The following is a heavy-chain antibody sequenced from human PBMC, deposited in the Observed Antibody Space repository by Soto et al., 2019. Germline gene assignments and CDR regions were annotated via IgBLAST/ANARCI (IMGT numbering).Heavy chain of an antibody. CDR2: ISTSGSPV. D-gene: IGHD2-2*01. V-gene: IGHV3-48*03. CDR3: VRYCSTTLCNGVATRTFDY. Sequence: GGVPRLSCAASRFTFSTYEMNWVRQAPGKGLEWGSYISTSGSPVYYADSVKGRFTISRDNTRNSLYLQMNSLRDEDTALYYCVRYCSTTLCNGVATRTFDYWGQGTLVTVSS. CDR1: RFTFSTYE. J-gene: IGHJ4*02.